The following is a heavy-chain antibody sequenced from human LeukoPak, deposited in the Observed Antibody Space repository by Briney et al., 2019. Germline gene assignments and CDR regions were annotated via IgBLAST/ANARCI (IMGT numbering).Heavy chain of an antibody. CDR1: GFTFSSYA. J-gene: IGHJ4*02. D-gene: IGHD3-16*02. CDR2: ISYDGSNK. V-gene: IGHV3-30*04. CDR3: ARDVSFRGRLGELSHLDH. Sequence: GGSLRLSCAASGFTFSSYAMHWVRQAPGKGLEGGADISYDGSNKYYADSVKGRFTNSSANSKTKLYLQMNSLRAEDTAVYYCARDVSFRGRLGELSHLDHWGQGTLVTVST.